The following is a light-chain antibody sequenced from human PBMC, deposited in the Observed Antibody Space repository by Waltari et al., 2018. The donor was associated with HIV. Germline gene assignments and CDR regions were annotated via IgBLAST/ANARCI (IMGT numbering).Light chain of an antibody. V-gene: IGKV1-39*01. CDR3: QQSYTTPSWT. Sequence: DIQMTQSPSSLYASVGDSVTIICRSSQDIANYLNWYQQKLGEAPKLLIHATSTLQAGVPSRFSGGGSGSLFTLTISSLQPEDFATYYCQQSYTTPSWTFGQGTKLEVK. CDR2: ATS. J-gene: IGKJ1*01. CDR1: QDIANY.